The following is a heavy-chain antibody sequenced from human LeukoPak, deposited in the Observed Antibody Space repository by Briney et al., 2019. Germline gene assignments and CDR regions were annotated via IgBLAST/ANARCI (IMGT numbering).Heavy chain of an antibody. Sequence: GGSLRLSCAASGFTFSTYNMNWVRQAPGKGLEWVLFISSSGSAIYYADSVKGRFTVSRDNAKKSLYLQMNSLRAEDTAVYYCARGLWFGELFLWGQGTLVTVSS. CDR2: ISSSGSAI. V-gene: IGHV3-48*04. CDR1: GFTFSTYN. J-gene: IGHJ4*02. CDR3: ARGLWFGELFL. D-gene: IGHD3-10*01.